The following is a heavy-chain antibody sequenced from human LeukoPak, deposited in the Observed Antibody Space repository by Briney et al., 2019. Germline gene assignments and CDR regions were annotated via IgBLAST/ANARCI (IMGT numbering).Heavy chain of an antibody. D-gene: IGHD6-13*01. CDR2: IQYDGSNK. J-gene: IGHJ4*02. Sequence: GGSLRLSCAASGFTFSSYGMHWVRQAPGKGLAWVAFIQYDGSNKYYADCVKGRFIISIDNSKNTLSLQMNGQTAEDTAVYYLPTTRGSWPHYFDYGGQGTLVTVS. CDR1: GFTFSSYG. CDR3: PTTRGSWPHYFDY. V-gene: IGHV3-30*02.